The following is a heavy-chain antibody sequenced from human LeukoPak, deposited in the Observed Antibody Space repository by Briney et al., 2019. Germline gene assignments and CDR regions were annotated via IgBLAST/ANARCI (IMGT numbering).Heavy chain of an antibody. CDR3: ARLGYCSSTSCYMDAFDI. J-gene: IGHJ3*02. CDR1: GGSISSYY. CDR2: IYYSGST. Sequence: KPSETLSLTCTVSGGSISSYYWSWIRQPPGKGLEWIGYIYYSGSTNYNPSLKSRVTISVDTSKNQFSLKLSSVTAADTAVYYCARLGYCSSTSCYMDAFDIWGQGTMVTVSS. V-gene: IGHV4-59*08. D-gene: IGHD2-2*02.